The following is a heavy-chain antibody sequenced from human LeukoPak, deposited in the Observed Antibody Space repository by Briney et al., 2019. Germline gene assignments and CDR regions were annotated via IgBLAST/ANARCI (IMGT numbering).Heavy chain of an antibody. D-gene: IGHD3-3*01. CDR1: GGSISSYY. CDR3: ARGLGDYDFWSGYVAWFDP. CDR2: IYTSGST. V-gene: IGHV4-4*07. J-gene: IGHJ5*02. Sequence: PSETLSLTCTVSGGSISSYYWSWIRQPAGMGLEWIGRIYTSGSTNYNPSLKSRVTMSVDTSKNQFSLKLSSVTAADTAVYYCARGLGDYDFWSGYVAWFDPWGQGTLVTVSS.